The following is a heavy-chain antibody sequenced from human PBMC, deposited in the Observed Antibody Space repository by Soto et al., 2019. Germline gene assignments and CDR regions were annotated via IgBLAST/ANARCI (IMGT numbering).Heavy chain of an antibody. CDR2: IYYSGST. CDR3: ARGLWDIVVVPAAPWPSGMDV. J-gene: IGHJ6*02. V-gene: IGHV4-39*07. CDR1: GGSISSSSYY. Sequence: SETLSLTCTVSGGSISSSSYYWGWIRQPPGKGLEWIGSIYYSGSTYYNPSLKSRVTISVDTSKNQFSLKLSSVTAADTAVYYCARGLWDIVVVPAAPWPSGMDVWGQGTTVTVSS. D-gene: IGHD2-2*01.